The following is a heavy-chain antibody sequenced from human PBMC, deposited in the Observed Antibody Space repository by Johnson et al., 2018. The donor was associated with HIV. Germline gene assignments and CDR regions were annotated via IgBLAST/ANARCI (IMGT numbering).Heavy chain of an antibody. CDR3: STATTVVDAFDI. CDR2: IKSKTDGGTT. V-gene: IGHV3-15*01. D-gene: IGHD4-23*01. J-gene: IGHJ3*02. CDR1: GFSFSNAW. Sequence: VQLVESGGGLVKPGGSLRLSCEASGFSFSNAWMNWVRQAPGKGLEWVGRIKSKTDGGTTDYAAPVKGRFTISRDDSKNTLYLQMHSLKTEDTAVYYCSTATTVVDAFDIWGQGTVVTVSS.